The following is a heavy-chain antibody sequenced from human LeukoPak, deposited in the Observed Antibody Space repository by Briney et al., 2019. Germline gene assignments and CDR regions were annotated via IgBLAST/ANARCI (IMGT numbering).Heavy chain of an antibody. J-gene: IGHJ4*02. V-gene: IGHV4-39*01. D-gene: IGHD3-9*01. CDR1: GDSVSDTIYY. CDR2: IYYTGST. CDR3: ARLSKGRFFDYAFDF. Sequence: KPSETLSLTCTVSGDSVSDTIYYWGWIRQPPGQGLQWIGNIYYTGSTYYNPSLRSRVTMSVDTSKNQFSLKMSSVTAADTAVYYCARLSKGRFFDYAFDFWGQGTLLTVSS.